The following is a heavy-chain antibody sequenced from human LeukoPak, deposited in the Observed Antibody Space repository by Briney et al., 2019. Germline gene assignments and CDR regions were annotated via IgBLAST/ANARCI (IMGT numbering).Heavy chain of an antibody. V-gene: IGHV3-23*01. Sequence: PGGSLRLSCAASGFTFSSYGMSWVRQAPGKGLEWVSAISGSGGSTYYADSVKGRFTISRDNSKNTLYLQMNSLRAEDTAVYYCAKSPSSYDYVWGSYRPYNWFDPWGQGTLVTVSS. D-gene: IGHD3-16*02. CDR3: AKSPSSYDYVWGSYRPYNWFDP. J-gene: IGHJ5*02. CDR1: GFTFSSYG. CDR2: ISGSGGST.